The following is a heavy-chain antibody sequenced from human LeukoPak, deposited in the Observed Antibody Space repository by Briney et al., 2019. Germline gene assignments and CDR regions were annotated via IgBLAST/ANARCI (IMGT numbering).Heavy chain of an antibody. J-gene: IGHJ4*02. Sequence: GSSVKVSCKASGGTFSSYTISWVRQAPGQGLEWMGRIIPILGIANYAQKFQGRVTITADKSTSTAYMELSSLRSEDTAVYYCARAPDRDDRLDYWGQGTLVTVSS. CDR1: GGTFSSYT. CDR2: IIPILGIA. CDR3: ARAPDRDDRLDY. V-gene: IGHV1-69*02. D-gene: IGHD1-14*01.